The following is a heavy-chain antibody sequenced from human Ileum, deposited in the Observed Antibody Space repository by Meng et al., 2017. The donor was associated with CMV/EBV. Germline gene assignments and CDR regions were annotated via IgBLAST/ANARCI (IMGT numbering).Heavy chain of an antibody. CDR1: GSFSPYT. J-gene: IGHJ4*02. CDR3: VTADHHAIKY. CDR2: INQYGST. V-gene: IGHV4-34*01. Sequence: QVQMPQGGAGLFKPSETLSLTCSLGGSFSPYTWSWIRQAPGKGLEWIGEINQYGSTNFNPSVKSRVTISRDTSKNQFSLRLNSVTAADAAVYYCVTADHHAIKYWGQGTLVTVSS. D-gene: IGHD5-12*01.